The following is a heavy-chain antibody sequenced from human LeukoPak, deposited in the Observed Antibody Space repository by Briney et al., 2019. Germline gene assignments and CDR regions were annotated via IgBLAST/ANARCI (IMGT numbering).Heavy chain of an antibody. Sequence: GGSLRLSCAASGFTFSSYGMHWVRQAPGKGLEWVAFIRYDGSNKYYADSVKGRFTISRDNSKNTLYLQMNSLRAEDTAVYYCAKVRPSSSSLDYWGQGTLVTVSS. J-gene: IGHJ4*02. D-gene: IGHD6-6*01. CDR2: IRYDGSNK. CDR3: AKVRPSSSSLDY. CDR1: GFTFSSYG. V-gene: IGHV3-30*02.